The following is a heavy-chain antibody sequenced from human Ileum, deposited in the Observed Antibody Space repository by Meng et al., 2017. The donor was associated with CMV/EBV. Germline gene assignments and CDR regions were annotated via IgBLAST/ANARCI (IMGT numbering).Heavy chain of an antibody. CDR3: ARDRELSV. Sequence: GSLRLSCTVSGGSMNGRYWSWIRQAPGKGLEWIGYIYYSGSTNYNPSLQSRVTISRDTSMNHFSLTLTSVTPADTAVYYCARDRELSVWGQGTLVTVSS. D-gene: IGHD1-26*01. CDR2: IYYSGST. V-gene: IGHV4-59*11. CDR1: GGSMNGRY. J-gene: IGHJ4*02.